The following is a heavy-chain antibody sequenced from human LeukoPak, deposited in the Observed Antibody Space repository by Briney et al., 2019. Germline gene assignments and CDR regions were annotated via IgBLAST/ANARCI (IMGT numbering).Heavy chain of an antibody. J-gene: IGHJ4*02. D-gene: IGHD3-10*01. Sequence: PSETLSLTCTVSGDSISSYYWSWIRQPPGKGLEWIGYVYYTGSTSYNPSLKTRITMSVDTSKNQFSLKLNSVTAAGTAVYYCARFDYGSGAYYINQWGQGTLVTVSS. CDR2: VYYTGST. CDR1: GDSISSYY. V-gene: IGHV4-59*01. CDR3: ARFDYGSGAYYINQ.